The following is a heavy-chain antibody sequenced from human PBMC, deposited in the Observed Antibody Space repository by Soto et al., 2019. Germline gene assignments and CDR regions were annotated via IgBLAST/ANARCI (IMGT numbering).Heavy chain of an antibody. V-gene: IGHV4-38-2*02. CDR1: GYYISSGYS. D-gene: IGHD3-22*01. CDR3: AREDSGYYYYFDF. Sequence: SETLSLTCAVSGYYISSGYSWGWIRQPPGKGLEWIGSIFHSGSSYYYPSLKSRVTISVDTSQNHFSLKLSSVTAADTAIYYCAREDSGYYYYFDFWGHGTLVTVSS. CDR2: IFHSGSS. J-gene: IGHJ4*01.